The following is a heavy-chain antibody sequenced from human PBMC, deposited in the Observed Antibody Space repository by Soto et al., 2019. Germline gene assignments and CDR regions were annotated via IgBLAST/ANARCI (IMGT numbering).Heavy chain of an antibody. V-gene: IGHV3-15*01. CDR2: IKSKTDGGTT. CDR3: TTGRFRGPNWNDGGY. Sequence: GGSLRLSCAASGFTFSNAWMSWVRQAPGKGLEWVGRIKSKTDGGTTDYAAPVKGRFTISRDDTKNTLYLQMNSLKTEDTAVYYGTTGRFRGPNWNDGGYWGQGTLVTVSS. J-gene: IGHJ4*02. D-gene: IGHD1-1*01. CDR1: GFTFSNAW.